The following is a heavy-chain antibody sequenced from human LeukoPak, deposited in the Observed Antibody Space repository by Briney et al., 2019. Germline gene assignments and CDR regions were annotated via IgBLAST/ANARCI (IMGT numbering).Heavy chain of an antibody. D-gene: IGHD6-6*01. CDR3: ARGSRMTYSSSPGFDY. CDR1: GGSISSYY. CDR2: ICYSGST. Sequence: SETLSLTCTVSGGSISSYYWSWIRQPPGKGLEWVGYICYSGSTNYNPSLKSRVTISVDTSKNQFSLKLSSETAADTAEYYCARGSRMTYSSSPGFDYWGQGTLVTVSS. V-gene: IGHV4-59*01. J-gene: IGHJ4*02.